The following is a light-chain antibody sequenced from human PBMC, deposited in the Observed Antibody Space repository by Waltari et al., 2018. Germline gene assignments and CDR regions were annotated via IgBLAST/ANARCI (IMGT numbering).Light chain of an antibody. CDR2: KAS. J-gene: IGKJ1*01. CDR3: QQHSNYWT. Sequence: DIQMTQSPSTLSAYVGDRVTITCRASQNLNSWLAWYQQKPGKAPKLLIYKASSLESGVPSRFSGSGSGTEFTLTISSLQPDDFATYYCQQHSNYWTFGQGTKVEIK. CDR1: QNLNSW. V-gene: IGKV1-5*03.